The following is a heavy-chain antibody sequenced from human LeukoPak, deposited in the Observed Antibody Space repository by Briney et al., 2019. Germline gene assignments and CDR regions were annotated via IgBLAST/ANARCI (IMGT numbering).Heavy chain of an antibody. CDR1: AATFSSYA. V-gene: IGHV1-69*04. Sequence: ASVKLTFNAAAATFSSYAISWVRQAHGPGLELMGRIIPILGITSYDQQFRGRVTITADKYTSTAYVELSRMRSDDTAVYCCARDSSGGYVPCFDYWGQGTLVSVSS. D-gene: IGHD3-16*01. CDR2: IIPILGIT. CDR3: ARDSSGGYVPCFDY. J-gene: IGHJ4*02.